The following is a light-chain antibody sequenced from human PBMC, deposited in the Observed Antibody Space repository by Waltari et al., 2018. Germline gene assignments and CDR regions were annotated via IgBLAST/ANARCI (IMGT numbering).Light chain of an antibody. CDR1: SGDVGGYDY. CDR2: DVN. V-gene: IGLV2-14*03. Sequence: QSALTQPASVSASPGQSITISCTGTSGDVGGYDYVSWYQQHPGKAPQLIIYDVNKRPSGVSRRFAASKSGNTASLTIFGLQAEDEADYYCISYTSTTTYVVVGGGTKLTVL. CDR3: ISYTSTTTYVV. J-gene: IGLJ2*01.